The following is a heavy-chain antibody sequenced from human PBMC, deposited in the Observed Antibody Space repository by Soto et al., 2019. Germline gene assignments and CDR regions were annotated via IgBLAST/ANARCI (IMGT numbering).Heavy chain of an antibody. J-gene: IGHJ3*02. D-gene: IGHD3-22*01. CDR2: IVVGSGNT. Sequence: SVKVSCKASGFTFTSSAVQWVRQARGQRLEWKGWIVVGSGNTNYAQKFQERVTITRDMSTSTAYMELSSLSSEDTAVYYCAAYPEYYYDSSGSHDAFDIWGQGTMVTVSS. CDR3: AAYPEYYYDSSGSHDAFDI. V-gene: IGHV1-58*01. CDR1: GFTFTSSA.